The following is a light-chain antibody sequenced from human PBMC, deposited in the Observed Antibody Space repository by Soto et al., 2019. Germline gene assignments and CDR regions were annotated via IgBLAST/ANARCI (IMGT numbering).Light chain of an antibody. J-gene: IGKJ1*01. CDR1: QSVRSN. Sequence: DIVMTQSPVTLSVSPGERATLSCMASQSVRSNLAWYQQKPGQAPRLLIYGASTRATGIPAGLSGSGSGTEFTLTISSLQPDDFATYYCQQYNSYTWTFGQGSKVDI. CDR2: GAS. V-gene: IGKV3-15*01. CDR3: QQYNSYTWT.